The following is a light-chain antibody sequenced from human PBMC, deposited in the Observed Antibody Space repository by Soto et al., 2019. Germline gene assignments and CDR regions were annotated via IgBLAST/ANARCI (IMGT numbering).Light chain of an antibody. J-gene: IGLJ1*01. CDR2: ELA. V-gene: IGLV2-8*01. CDR3: SSDAGDHHYV. CDR1: SSDVGAYDH. Sequence: QSALTQPPSASGSPGQSVTIPCTGTSSDVGAYDHVSWYQQHPGKAPKLIIYELAKRPAGVPDRFSGSKSGNTASLTVSGLQAEDEADYFCSSDAGDHHYVFGTGTKLTVL.